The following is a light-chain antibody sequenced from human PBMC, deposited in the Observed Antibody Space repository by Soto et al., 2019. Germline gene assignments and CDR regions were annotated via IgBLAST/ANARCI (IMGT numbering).Light chain of an antibody. CDR2: AAS. CDR3: QHYLNYPIT. Sequence: GARVTITFRASQSISSYLNWYQQKPGKAPKLLIYAASSLHGGVPSRFSGSGSRTDFTLTITHLQSEDFATYYCQHYLNYPITFGQGTRLEIK. J-gene: IGKJ5*01. V-gene: IGKV1-39*01. CDR1: QSISSY.